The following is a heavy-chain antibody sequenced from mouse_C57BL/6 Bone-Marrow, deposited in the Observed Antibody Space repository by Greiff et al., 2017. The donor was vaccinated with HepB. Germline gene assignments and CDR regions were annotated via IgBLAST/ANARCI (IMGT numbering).Heavy chain of an antibody. D-gene: IGHD3-2*02. V-gene: IGHV1-64*01. CDR3: ARGCERVDCSGPHMDY. CDR2: IHPNSGST. Sequence: QVQLQQPGAELVKPGASVKLSCKASGYTFTSYWVHWVKQRPGQGLEWIGMIHPNSGSTNYNEKFKSKATLTVDKSSSTAYMQLSSLTSEDSAVYYCARGCERVDCSGPHMDYWGQGTSVTVSS. CDR1: GYTFTSYW. J-gene: IGHJ4*01.